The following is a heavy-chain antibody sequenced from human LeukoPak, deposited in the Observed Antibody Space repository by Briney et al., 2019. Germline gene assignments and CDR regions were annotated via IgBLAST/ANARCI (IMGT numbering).Heavy chain of an antibody. CDR2: INHSGST. J-gene: IGHJ4*02. CDR1: GGSFSGYY. CDR3: ARGLRKLIRLFDY. V-gene: IGHV4-34*01. Sequence: SETLSLTCAVYGGSFSGYYWSWIRQPPGKGLEWIGEINHSGSTNYNPSLKSRVTISVDTSKNQFSLKLSSVTAADTAVYYCARGLRKLIRLFDYWGQGTLVTVSS. D-gene: IGHD1-14*01.